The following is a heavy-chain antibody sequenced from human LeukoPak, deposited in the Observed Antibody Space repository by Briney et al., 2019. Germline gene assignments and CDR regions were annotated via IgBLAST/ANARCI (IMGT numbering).Heavy chain of an antibody. J-gene: IGHJ5*02. CDR2: TSSSGTTT. CDR1: GFPFSSYD. V-gene: IGHV3-48*01. Sequence: GGPLRLSCAASGFPFSSYDMNWVRQAPGKGLEWISYTSSSGTTTYYADSVKGRFTISSDNAKSSLYLQMNGLRAEDTAVYYCARGPPLFDPWGQGTLVTVSS. CDR3: ARGPPLFDP.